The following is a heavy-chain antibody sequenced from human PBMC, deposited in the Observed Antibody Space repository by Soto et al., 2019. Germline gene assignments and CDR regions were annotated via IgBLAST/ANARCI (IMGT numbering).Heavy chain of an antibody. V-gene: IGHV4-4*02. CDR2: IYHSGST. CDR1: GGSISSSNW. D-gene: IGHD3-3*01. Sequence: KPSETLSLTCAVSGGSISSSNWWSWVRQPPGKGLEWIGEIYHSGSTNYNPSLKSRVTISVDKSKNQFSLKLSSVTAADTAVYYCARVLRFLEWEEYYYYMDVWGKGTTVTVSS. CDR3: ARVLRFLEWEEYYYYMDV. J-gene: IGHJ6*03.